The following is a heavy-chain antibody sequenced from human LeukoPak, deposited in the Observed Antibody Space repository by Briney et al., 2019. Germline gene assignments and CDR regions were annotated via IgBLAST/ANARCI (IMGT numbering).Heavy chain of an antibody. Sequence: GGSLRLSCAASGFTFSYYYMSWIRQAPGKGLEWVSYISSSGSTIYYADSVKGRFTISRDNAKNSLYLQMNSLRAEDTAVYYCARDPNYDILTGYHNENYFDYWGQGTLVTVS. D-gene: IGHD3-9*01. CDR2: ISSSGSTI. V-gene: IGHV3-11*01. J-gene: IGHJ4*02. CDR3: ARDPNYDILTGYHNENYFDY. CDR1: GFTFSYYY.